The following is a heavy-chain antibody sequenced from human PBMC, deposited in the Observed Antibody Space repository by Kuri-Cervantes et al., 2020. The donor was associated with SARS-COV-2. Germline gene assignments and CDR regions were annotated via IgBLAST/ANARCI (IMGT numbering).Heavy chain of an antibody. J-gene: IGHJ4*02. D-gene: IGHD6-19*01. CDR2: INPNSGGT. V-gene: IGHV1-2*02. CDR1: GYTFTGYY. CDR3: ARERTVAPRIVGEFDY. Sequence: ASVKVSCKASGYTFTGYYIHWVRQAPGQGLEWMGWINPNSGGTDYAQKFQGRVTMTGDTSISTAYIEVSRLTSDDTALYYCARERTVAPRIVGEFDYWGQGTLVTVSS.